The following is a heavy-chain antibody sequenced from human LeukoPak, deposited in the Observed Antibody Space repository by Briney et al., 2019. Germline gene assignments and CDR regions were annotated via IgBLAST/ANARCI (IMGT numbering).Heavy chain of an antibody. Sequence: ASVKVSCKASGYTFTSYGISWVRQAPGQGLEWMGWISAYNGNTNYAQKLQGRVTMTTDTSTSTAYMELRSLRSDDTAVYYCARDELIFGVVIIPDDDAFDIWGQGTMVTVSS. CDR1: GYTFTSYG. CDR3: ARDELIFGVVIIPDDDAFDI. CDR2: ISAYNGNT. J-gene: IGHJ3*02. V-gene: IGHV1-18*01. D-gene: IGHD3-3*01.